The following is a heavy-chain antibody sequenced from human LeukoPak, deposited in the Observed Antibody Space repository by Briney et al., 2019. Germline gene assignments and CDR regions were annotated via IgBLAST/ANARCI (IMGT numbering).Heavy chain of an antibody. CDR3: ARGWLDY. CDR1: GFTFSSYA. Sequence: GGSLRLSCAAPGFTFSSYAMHWVRQAPGKGLEYVSAISSKGGSTYYANSVKGRFTISRDNSKNTLYLQMGSLRAEDMAVYYCARGWLDYWGQGTLVTVSS. V-gene: IGHV3-64*01. CDR2: ISSKGGST. J-gene: IGHJ4*02. D-gene: IGHD2-15*01.